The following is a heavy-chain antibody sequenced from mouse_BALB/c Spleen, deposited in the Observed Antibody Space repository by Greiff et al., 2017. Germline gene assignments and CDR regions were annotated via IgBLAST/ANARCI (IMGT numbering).Heavy chain of an antibody. J-gene: IGHJ4*01. CDR2: IRNKANGYTT. Sequence: DVHLVESGGGLVQPGGSLRLSCATSGFTFTDYYMSWVRQPPGKALEWLGFIRNKANGYTTEYSASVKCRFTISRDNSQSILYLQMNTLRAEDSATYYCARLGEYAMDYWGQGTSVTVSS. D-gene: IGHD3-3*01. V-gene: IGHV7-3*02. CDR3: ARLGEYAMDY. CDR1: GFTFTDYY.